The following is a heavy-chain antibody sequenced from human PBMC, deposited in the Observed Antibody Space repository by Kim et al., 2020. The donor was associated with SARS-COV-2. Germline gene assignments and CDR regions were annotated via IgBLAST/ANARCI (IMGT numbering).Heavy chain of an antibody. D-gene: IGHD6-19*01. CDR1: GFTFSSYG. Sequence: GGSLRLSCAASGFTFSSYGMHWVRQAPGKGLEWVAVIWYDGSNKYYADSVKGRFTISRDNSKNTLYLQMNSLRAEDTAVYYCARGMVGSGWDLNWFDPWGQGTLVTVSS. CDR3: ARGMVGSGWDLNWFDP. CDR2: IWYDGSNK. V-gene: IGHV3-33*01. J-gene: IGHJ5*02.